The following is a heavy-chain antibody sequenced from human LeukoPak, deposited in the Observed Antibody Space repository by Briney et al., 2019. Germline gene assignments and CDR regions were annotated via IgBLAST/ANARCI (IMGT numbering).Heavy chain of an antibody. V-gene: IGHV4-4*02. Sequence: SGTLSLSCAVSGGSISSSNWWSWVRQPPGKGLEWIGEIYHSGSTNYNPSLKSRVTISVDKSKNQFSLKLSSVTAADTAVYYCARTDCSSTSCYPDYWGQGTLVTVSS. CDR2: IYHSGST. D-gene: IGHD2-2*01. CDR3: ARTDCSSTSCYPDY. CDR1: GGSISSSNW. J-gene: IGHJ4*02.